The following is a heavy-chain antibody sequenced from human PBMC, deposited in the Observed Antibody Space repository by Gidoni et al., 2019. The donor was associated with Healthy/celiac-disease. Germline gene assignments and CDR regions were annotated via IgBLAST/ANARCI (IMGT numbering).Heavy chain of an antibody. CDR2: INWNGGST. V-gene: IGHV3-20*01. Sequence: EVQLVESGGGLVRPGGSLRRSCAASGLPFDDYGMSWVRQAPGKGLEWVSGINWNGGSTGYADSVKGRFTISRDNAKNSLYLQMNSLRAEDTALYHCARVYYDSSGPADYWGQGTLVTVSS. D-gene: IGHD3-22*01. J-gene: IGHJ4*02. CDR1: GLPFDDYG. CDR3: ARVYYDSSGPADY.